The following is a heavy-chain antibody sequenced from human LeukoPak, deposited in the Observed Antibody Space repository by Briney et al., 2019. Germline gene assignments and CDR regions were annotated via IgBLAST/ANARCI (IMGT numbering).Heavy chain of an antibody. CDR1: GDSISSGDYY. CDR2: ISSSGST. CDR3: ARKLPPVDY. V-gene: IGHV4-61*02. Sequence: SETLSLTCTVSGDSISSGDYYWSWIRQPAGKGLEWIGRISSSGSTNYNPSLKSRVTISVDTSKNQFSLKLSSVTAADTAVYYCARKLPPVDYWGQGTLVTVSS. D-gene: IGHD2-21*01. J-gene: IGHJ4*02.